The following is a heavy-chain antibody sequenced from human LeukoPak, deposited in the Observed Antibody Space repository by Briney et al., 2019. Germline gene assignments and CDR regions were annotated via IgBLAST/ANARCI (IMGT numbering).Heavy chain of an antibody. Sequence: PGGSLRLSCAASGFTISNYNMNWVRQAPGKGLEWVSSISSSSTYIYYADSMKGRFTISRDNAKNSLFLQMNSLSAEDTAVYYCAASDGSFDYWGQGTLVTVSS. V-gene: IGHV3-21*01. J-gene: IGHJ4*02. D-gene: IGHD5-24*01. CDR3: AASDGSFDY. CDR2: ISSSSTYI. CDR1: GFTISNYN.